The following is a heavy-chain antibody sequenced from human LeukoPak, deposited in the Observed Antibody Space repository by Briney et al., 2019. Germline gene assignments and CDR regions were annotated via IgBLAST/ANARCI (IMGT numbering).Heavy chain of an antibody. J-gene: IGHJ4*02. V-gene: IGHV3-23*01. CDR2: ISGSGGST. CDR1: GSTFSSYA. CDR3: AKVEKVAGRYYFDY. Sequence: AGGSLRLSCAASGSTFSSYAMSWVRQAPGKGLGWVLGISGSGGSTYYADSLKGRCTISRDNSKNTLYLQMNSLRAEDTAVYYCAKVEKVAGRYYFDYWGQGTLVTVSS. D-gene: IGHD6-19*01.